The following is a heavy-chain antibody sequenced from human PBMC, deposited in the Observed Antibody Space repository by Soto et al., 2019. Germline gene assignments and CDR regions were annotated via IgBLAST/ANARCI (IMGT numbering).Heavy chain of an antibody. CDR3: AADMGYYGSGSYFYYYYGMDV. D-gene: IGHD3-10*01. Sequence: QMQLVQSGPEVKKPGTSVKVSCKASGFTFTRSAVQWVRQARGQRLEWIGWIVVGSGNTNYAQKFQERVTITRDMSTSTAYMELSSLGSEDTAVYYCAADMGYYGSGSYFYYYYGMDVWGQGTTVTVSS. J-gene: IGHJ6*02. CDR1: GFTFTRSA. CDR2: IVVGSGNT. V-gene: IGHV1-58*01.